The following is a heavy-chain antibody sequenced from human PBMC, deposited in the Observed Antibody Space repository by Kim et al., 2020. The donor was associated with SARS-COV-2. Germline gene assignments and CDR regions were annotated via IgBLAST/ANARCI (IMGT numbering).Heavy chain of an antibody. CDR3: AIYGRPDCSSTSCYAETYYYYGMDV. V-gene: IGHV3-21*01. CDR2: ISSSSSYI. CDR1: GFTFSSYS. J-gene: IGHJ6*02. Sequence: GGSLRLSCAASGFTFSSYSMNWVRQAPGKGLEWVSSISSSSSYIYYADSVKGRFTISRDNAKNSLYLQMNSLRAEDTAVYYCAIYGRPDCSSTSCYAETYYYYGMDVWGQGTTVTVSS. D-gene: IGHD2-2*01.